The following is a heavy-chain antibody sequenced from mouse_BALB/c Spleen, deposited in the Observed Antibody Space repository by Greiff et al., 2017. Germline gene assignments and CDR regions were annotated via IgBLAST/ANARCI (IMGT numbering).Heavy chain of an antibody. V-gene: IGHV5-6-5*01. Sequence: EVQRVESGGGLVKPGGSLKLSCAASGFTFSSYAMSWVRQTPEKRLEWVASISSGGSTYYPDSVKGRFTISRDNARNILYLQMSSLRSEDTAMYYCARQPTDPFDYWGQGTTLTVSS. J-gene: IGHJ2*01. D-gene: IGHD1-1*01. CDR2: ISSGGST. CDR1: GFTFSSYA. CDR3: ARQPTDPFDY.